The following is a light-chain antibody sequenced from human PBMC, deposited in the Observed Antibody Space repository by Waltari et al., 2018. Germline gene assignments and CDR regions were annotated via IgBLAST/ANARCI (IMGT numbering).Light chain of an antibody. CDR1: QTVGSSS. V-gene: IGKV3-20*01. J-gene: IGKJ1*01. Sequence: EIVLTQSPGTASLSPGERVPLSCRASQTVGSSSLAWYQQKPGQAPRLVIYRASRRATGIPERFSGSGSGTDFSLTISRREPEDLAVYYCQQHGTLPATFGQGTKVEIK. CDR3: QQHGTLPAT. CDR2: RAS.